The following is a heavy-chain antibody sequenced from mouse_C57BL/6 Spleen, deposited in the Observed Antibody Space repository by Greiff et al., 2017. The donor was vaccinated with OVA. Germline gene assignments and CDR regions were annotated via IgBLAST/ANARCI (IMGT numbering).Heavy chain of an antibody. CDR2: IRNKANGYST. J-gene: IGHJ4*01. D-gene: IGHD2-2*01. CDR1: GFTFTDYY. CDR3: GRNGGYNRYYAMDY. Sequence: EVKLLESGGGLVQPGGSLSLSCAASGFTFTDYYMSWVRQPPGKALEWLGFIRNKANGYSTEYSASVKGRLTISRDTSKSSIYLQKNALRAEDNATYYCGRNGGYNRYYAMDYWGQGTAVTVSS. V-gene: IGHV7-3*01.